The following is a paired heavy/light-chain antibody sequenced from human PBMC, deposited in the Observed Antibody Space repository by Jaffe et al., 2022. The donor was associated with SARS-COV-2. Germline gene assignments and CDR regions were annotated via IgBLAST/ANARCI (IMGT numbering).Light chain of an antibody. J-gene: IGKJ3*01. Sequence: EIVLTQSPGTLSLSPGERATLSCRASQSVSSSYLAWYQQKPGQAPRLLIYGASSRATGIPDRFSGSGSGTDFTLTISRLEPEDFAVYYCQQYGSSPEFTFGPGTKVDIK. V-gene: IGKV3-20*01. CDR3: QQYGSSPEFT. CDR2: GAS. CDR1: QSVSSSY.
Heavy chain of an antibody. V-gene: IGHV4-61*02. D-gene: IGHD3-3*01. Sequence: QVQLQESGPGLVKPSQTLSLTCTVSGGSISSGSYYWSWIRQPAGKGLEWIGRIYTSGSTNYNPSLKSRVTISVDTSKNQFSLKLSSVTAADTAVYYCARLPVFGPPSAVYYYYGMDVWGQGTTVTVSS. CDR1: GGSISSGSYY. CDR2: IYTSGST. CDR3: ARLPVFGPPSAVYYYYGMDV. J-gene: IGHJ6*02.